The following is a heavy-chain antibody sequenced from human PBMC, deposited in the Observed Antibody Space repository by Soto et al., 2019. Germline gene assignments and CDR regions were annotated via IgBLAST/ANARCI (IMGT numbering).Heavy chain of an antibody. CDR1: GGSISSSSYY. V-gene: IGHV4-39*01. Sequence: SETLSLTCTVSGGSISSSSYYWGWIRQPPGKGLEWIGSIYYSGSTYYNPSLKSRVTISVDTSKNQFSLKLSSVTAADTAVYYCARPPRLYYYGMDVWGQGTKVTVSS. CDR2: IYYSGST. CDR3: ARPPRLYYYGMDV. J-gene: IGHJ6*02.